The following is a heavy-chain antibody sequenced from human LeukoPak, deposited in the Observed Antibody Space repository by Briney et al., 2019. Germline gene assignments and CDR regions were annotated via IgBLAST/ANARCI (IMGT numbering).Heavy chain of an antibody. CDR1: AGSISSGSYY. V-gene: IGHV4-39*01. Sequence: SETLSLTCTVSAGSISSGSYYWGWIRQPPGKGLEWIGNLYYNGRTYYSPSLKSRGTISVDTSNNQFSLKLSSVTAADTAVYYCARITDRTIFGEIMHGFDIWGQGTPVTVSS. D-gene: IGHD3-3*01. J-gene: IGHJ3*02. CDR3: ARITDRTIFGEIMHGFDI. CDR2: LYYNGRT.